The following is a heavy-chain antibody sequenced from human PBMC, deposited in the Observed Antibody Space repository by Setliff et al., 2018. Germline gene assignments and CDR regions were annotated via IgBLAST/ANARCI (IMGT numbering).Heavy chain of an antibody. CDR2: IYWNDDK. J-gene: IGHJ1*01. V-gene: IGHV2-5*01. Sequence: TLSLTCAVSGYSISSGYYWGWIRQPPGKALEWLALIYWNDDKRYSPSLKSRLTITKDTSKNQVVLTMTNMDPVDTATYYCAHIAGGDYVRYFQHWGQGTLVTVSS. D-gene: IGHD4-17*01. CDR3: AHIAGGDYVRYFQH. CDR1: GYSISSGYYW.